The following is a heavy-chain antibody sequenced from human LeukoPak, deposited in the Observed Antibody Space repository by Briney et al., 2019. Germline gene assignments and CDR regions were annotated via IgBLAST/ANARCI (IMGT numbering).Heavy chain of an antibody. CDR1: GGSFSGYY. CDR3: ARGKALLWFGGLWLSYGMDV. J-gene: IGHJ6*02. D-gene: IGHD3-10*01. CDR2: INHSGST. Sequence: SETLSLTCAVYGGSFSGYYWSWIRQPPGKGLEWIGEINHSGSTNYNPSLKSRVTISVDTSKNQFSLKLSSVTAADTAVYYCARGKALLWFGGLWLSYGMDVWGQGTTVTVSS. V-gene: IGHV4-34*01.